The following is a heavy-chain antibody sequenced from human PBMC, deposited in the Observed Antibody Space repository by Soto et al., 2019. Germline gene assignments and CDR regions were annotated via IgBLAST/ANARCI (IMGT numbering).Heavy chain of an antibody. Sequence: SVKVSCKASGGTFSSYAISWVRQAPGQGLEWMGGIIPIFGTANYAQKFQGRVTITADESTSTAYMELSSLRSEDTAVYYCARTSITMVRGVIIKRGWFDPWGQGTLVTVSS. D-gene: IGHD3-10*01. CDR1: GGTFSSYA. V-gene: IGHV1-69*13. CDR2: IIPIFGTA. CDR3: ARTSITMVRGVIIKRGWFDP. J-gene: IGHJ5*02.